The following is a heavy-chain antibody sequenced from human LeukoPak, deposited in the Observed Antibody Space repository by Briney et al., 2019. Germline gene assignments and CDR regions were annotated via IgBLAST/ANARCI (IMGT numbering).Heavy chain of an antibody. Sequence: GGSLRLSCEASGFTFSSYGMHWVRQAPGKGLEWVAVISYDGSNKYYADSVKGRFTISRDNSKNTLYLQMNSLRAEDTAVYYCAKADTAMAVDYWGQGTLVTVSS. CDR2: ISYDGSNK. J-gene: IGHJ4*02. D-gene: IGHD5-18*01. CDR1: GFTFSSYG. CDR3: AKADTAMAVDY. V-gene: IGHV3-30*18.